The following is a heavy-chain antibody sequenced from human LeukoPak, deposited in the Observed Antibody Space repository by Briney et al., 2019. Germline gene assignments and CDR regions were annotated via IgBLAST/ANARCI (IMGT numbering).Heavy chain of an antibody. CDR1: GGSMNSYY. D-gene: IGHD2-2*01. CDR3: AGDCSSTSCLPVDY. Sequence: NPSETLSLTCTVSGGSMNSYYWNWIRRPPGKGLEWIGYIHYSGSINYNPSLKSRVTMSVDTSKSQFSLKLSSVTAADTAVYYCAGDCSSTSCLPVDYWGQGTLVTVSS. V-gene: IGHV4-59*01. J-gene: IGHJ4*02. CDR2: IHYSGSI.